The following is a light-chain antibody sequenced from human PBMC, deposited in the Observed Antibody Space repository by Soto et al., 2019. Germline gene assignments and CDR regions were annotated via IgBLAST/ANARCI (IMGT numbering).Light chain of an antibody. CDR1: QSVSSN. J-gene: IGKJ4*01. Sequence: EIVMTQSPATLSVSPGERATLSCRASQSVSSNLAWYQQKPGQTPRLLIYGASTRATGIPARFSCTGSGTDFTLTISSLQSEDFAVYYGQQYNNWPLTFGGGTKVELK. CDR3: QQYNNWPLT. CDR2: GAS. V-gene: IGKV3D-15*01.